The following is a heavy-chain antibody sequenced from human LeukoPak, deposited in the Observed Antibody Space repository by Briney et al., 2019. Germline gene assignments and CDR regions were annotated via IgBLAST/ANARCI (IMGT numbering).Heavy chain of an antibody. D-gene: IGHD5-12*01. CDR2: IYSGGST. CDR1: GFTVSNKY. Sequence: SEGSLRLSCAASGFTVSNKYMSWVRQAPGKGLEWVSVIYSGGSTYYADSVKGRFTISRDNSKNTLYLQMYSLRAEDTAVYYCATNGNVDIVGSEYFQHWGQGTLVTVSS. J-gene: IGHJ1*01. CDR3: ATNGNVDIVGSEYFQH. V-gene: IGHV3-66*01.